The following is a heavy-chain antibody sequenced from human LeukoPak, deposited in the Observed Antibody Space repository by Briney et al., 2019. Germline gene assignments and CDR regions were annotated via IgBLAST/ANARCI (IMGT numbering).Heavy chain of an antibody. J-gene: IGHJ4*02. CDR3: ARDHGDFVQHD. D-gene: IGHD4-17*01. CDR1: GDSISSGNFY. Sequence: SETLSLTCTVSGDSISSGNFYWGWIRQPPGKELQWIGSIYYNGITHYNPSLESRVTISADTSTNEFSLRLRSVTAADTAMYYCARDHGDFVQHDWGQGTLVTVSS. CDR2: IYYNGIT. V-gene: IGHV4-39*01.